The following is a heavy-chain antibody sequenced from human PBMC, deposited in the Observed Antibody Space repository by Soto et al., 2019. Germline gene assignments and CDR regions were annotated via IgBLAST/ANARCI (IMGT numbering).Heavy chain of an antibody. CDR3: ARGSRVFGVVILAYDY. CDR2: IIPIFGTA. Sequence: GASVKVSCKASGGTFSSYAISWVRQAPGQGLEWMGGIIPIFGTANYAQKFQGRVTITADKSTSTAYMELSSLRSEDTAVYYCARGSRVFGVVILAYDYWGQGTLGTSPQ. J-gene: IGHJ4*02. CDR1: GGTFSSYA. V-gene: IGHV1-69*06. D-gene: IGHD3-3*01.